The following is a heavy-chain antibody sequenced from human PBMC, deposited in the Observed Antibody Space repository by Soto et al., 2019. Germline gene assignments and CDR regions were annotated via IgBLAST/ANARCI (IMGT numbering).Heavy chain of an antibody. V-gene: IGHV3-7*01. CDR1: RCTVSSYW. CDR2: IHLDGSEI. D-gene: IGHD2-21*02. Sequence: GGSMRISCAASRCTVSSYWMTWVRKAPGMGLEWVANIHLDGSEIYYVDSVKGRFTISRDNTKNSLYLQMNSLRVEDTAVYYCVRDGTVVTPWAFDHWGRGTLVTVSS. J-gene: IGHJ4*02. CDR3: VRDGTVVTPWAFDH.